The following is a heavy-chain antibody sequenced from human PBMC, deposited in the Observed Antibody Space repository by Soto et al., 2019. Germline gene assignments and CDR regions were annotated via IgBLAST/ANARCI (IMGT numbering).Heavy chain of an antibody. CDR2: IYYIEST. CDR3: ARGELTTVTSYYFDY. D-gene: IGHD4-17*01. CDR1: GGPISSFY. J-gene: IGHJ4*02. V-gene: IGHV4-59*01. Sequence: PSETLSLTCTVSGGPISSFYWSWIRQPPGKGLEWIGYIYYIESTNYNPSLKSRVTISLDTSKNQFSLKLSSVTAADTAVYYCARGELTTVTSYYFDYWGQGTLVTVSS.